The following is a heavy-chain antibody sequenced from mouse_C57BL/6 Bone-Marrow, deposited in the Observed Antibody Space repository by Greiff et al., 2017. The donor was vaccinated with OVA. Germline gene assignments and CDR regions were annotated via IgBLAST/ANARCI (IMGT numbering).Heavy chain of an antibody. CDR2: ILPGSGST. CDR1: GYTFTGYW. CDR3: ARRGGYYFRFAY. J-gene: IGHJ3*01. D-gene: IGHD2-3*01. Sequence: HVQLQQSGAELMKPGASVKLSCKATGYTFTGYWIEWVKQRPGHGLEWIGEILPGSGSTNYNEKFKGKAPLTADTSANTAYIQHSSLTTQDSAIDDCARRGGYYFRFAYWGQGTLVTVSA. V-gene: IGHV1-9*01.